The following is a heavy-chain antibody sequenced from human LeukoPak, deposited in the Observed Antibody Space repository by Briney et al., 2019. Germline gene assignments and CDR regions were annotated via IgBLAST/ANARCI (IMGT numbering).Heavy chain of an antibody. J-gene: IGHJ4*02. CDR2: ITNSGGGT. Sequence: GGSLRLSCAASGFTFSSYAMTWVRQAPGKGLEWVSAITNSGGGTYYADSVKGRFTISRDNSKNTLYLQMNSLKAEDTSVYYCVKFVGAKGYWGQGTLSLSPQ. CDR1: GFTFSSYA. D-gene: IGHD1-26*01. V-gene: IGHV3-23*01. CDR3: VKFVGAKGY.